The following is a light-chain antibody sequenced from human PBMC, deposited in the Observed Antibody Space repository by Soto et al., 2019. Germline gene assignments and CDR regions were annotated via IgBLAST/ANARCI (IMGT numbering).Light chain of an antibody. CDR3: CSSAGSSLYV. CDR2: EGT. Sequence: QSALTQPASVSGSPGQSTAISCTGTSSDVGTYDLVSWYQQHPGKAPKLMIYEGTKRPSGVSNRFSGSKSANTASLTISGLQPEDEADYYCCSSAGSSLYVFGSGTKVT. J-gene: IGLJ1*01. CDR1: SSDVGTYDL. V-gene: IGLV2-23*01.